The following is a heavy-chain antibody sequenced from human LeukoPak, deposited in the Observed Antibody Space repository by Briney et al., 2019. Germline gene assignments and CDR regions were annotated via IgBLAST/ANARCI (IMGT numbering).Heavy chain of an antibody. D-gene: IGHD1-26*01. V-gene: IGHV1-18*01. CDR2: ISGYNGYT. CDR3: ARDNSVGDTAWWFDP. J-gene: IGHJ5*02. CDR1: GYTFTRYA. Sequence: ASVKVSCKASGYTFTRYAISWVRQAPGQGFEWMGWISGYNGYTKNAQKFHGRVTMTTDTSTSTANMELSSLRSEDTAVYYCARDNSVGDTAWWFDPWGQGTLVTVSS.